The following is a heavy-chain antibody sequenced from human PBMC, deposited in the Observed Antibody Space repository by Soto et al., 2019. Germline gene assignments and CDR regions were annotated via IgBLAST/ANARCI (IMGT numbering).Heavy chain of an antibody. D-gene: IGHD6-19*01. CDR2: IVPLPGTT. Sequence: QVQLVQSGAAVRKPGSSVKVSCKASGGTFTKYAITWVRQAPRQGLEWMGGIVPLPGTTNYAQKFRGRVTMSADESTSTAYLGLSSLRSEDTAVYYCASGVGGLGGSSGWPDYAFDVWGQGTMVIVSS. CDR1: GGTFTKYA. CDR3: ASGVGGLGGSSGWPDYAFDV. V-gene: IGHV1-69*01. J-gene: IGHJ3*01.